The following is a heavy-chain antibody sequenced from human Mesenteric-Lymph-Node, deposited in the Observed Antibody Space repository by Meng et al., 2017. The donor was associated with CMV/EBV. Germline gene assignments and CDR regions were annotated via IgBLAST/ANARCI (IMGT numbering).Heavy chain of an antibody. CDR2: ISYDGSNK. Sequence: GGSLRLSCAASGFPFSTYALSWVRQPPGKGLEWVAVISYDGSNKYYADSVKGRFTISRDNAKNSLYLQMNSLRAEDTALYYCARGKGYSYGSHYYGMDVWGQGTTVTVSS. J-gene: IGHJ6*02. V-gene: IGHV3-30*04. D-gene: IGHD5-18*01. CDR3: ARGKGYSYGSHYYGMDV. CDR1: GFPFSTYA.